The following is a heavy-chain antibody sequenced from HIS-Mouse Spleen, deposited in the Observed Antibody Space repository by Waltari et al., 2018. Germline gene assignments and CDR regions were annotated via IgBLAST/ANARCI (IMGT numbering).Heavy chain of an antibody. J-gene: IGHJ4*02. CDR3: AKASSGWLDY. CDR2: ISYDGSKK. V-gene: IGHV3-30*18. CDR1: GFTFSSYG. D-gene: IGHD6-19*01. Sequence: QVQLVESGGGVVQPGRSLRLSCAASGFTFSSYGMHWVRQAPGKGLGWVEVISYDGSKKYYADSVKGRFTISRDNSKNTLYLQMNSLRAEDTAVYYCAKASSGWLDYWGQGTLVTVSS.